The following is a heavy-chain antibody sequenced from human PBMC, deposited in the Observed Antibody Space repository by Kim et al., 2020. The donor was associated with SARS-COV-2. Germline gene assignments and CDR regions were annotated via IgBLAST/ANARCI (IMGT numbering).Heavy chain of an antibody. CDR2: ISYDGSNK. CDR3: AKSFSGSYFGYDY. Sequence: GSLRLSCAASGFTFNTYGMHWVRQAPGKGLEWVAVISYDGSNKYYADSVKGRFTISRDNSKNTLYLQMNSLRIEDTTVYYCAKSFSGSYFGYDYWGQGTLVTVSS. D-gene: IGHD1-26*01. CDR1: GFTFNTYG. V-gene: IGHV3-30*18. J-gene: IGHJ4*02.